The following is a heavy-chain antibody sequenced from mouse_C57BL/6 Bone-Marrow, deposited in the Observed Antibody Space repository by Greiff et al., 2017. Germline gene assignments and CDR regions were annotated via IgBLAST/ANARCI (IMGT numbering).Heavy chain of an antibody. CDR2: IYPGNSDT. CDR1: GYTFTSYW. CDR3: TANYYGSSYRAMDY. J-gene: IGHJ4*01. V-gene: IGHV1-5*01. Sequence: EVQLQQSGTVLARPGASVKMSCKTSGYTFTSYWMHWVKQRPGQGLEWIGAIYPGNSDTSYNQKFKGKAKLTAVTSASTAYMGLSSLTNEDSAVYYCTANYYGSSYRAMDYWGQGTSVTVSS. D-gene: IGHD1-1*01.